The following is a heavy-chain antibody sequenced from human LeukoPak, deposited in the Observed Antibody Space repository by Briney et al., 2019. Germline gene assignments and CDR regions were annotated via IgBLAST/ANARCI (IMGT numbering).Heavy chain of an antibody. V-gene: IGHV3-30*02. CDR1: GFTFSDHY. CDR3: ARGSGSGSFLIDN. D-gene: IGHD3-10*01. Sequence: GGSLRLSCSVSGFTFSDHYMHWARQAPGKGPEWVAIIRNDGSVKYYVDSAKGRFAISRDNSENTLYLQMDSLRAEDTAVYFCARGSGSGSFLIDNWGQGTLVTVSS. CDR2: IRNDGSVK. J-gene: IGHJ4*02.